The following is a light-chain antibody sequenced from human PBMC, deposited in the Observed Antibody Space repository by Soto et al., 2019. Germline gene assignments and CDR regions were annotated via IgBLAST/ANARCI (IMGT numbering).Light chain of an antibody. Sequence: EVVMTQSPATLSVSPGERATLSCRASQSVRSTLAWYQQTPGQAPRLLIYGASTRATGIPARFSGSGSGTEFTLTISSLQSEDFAVYYCQQYSTWPLTFGGGTKVEIK. CDR3: QQYSTWPLT. V-gene: IGKV3-15*01. CDR2: GAS. J-gene: IGKJ4*01. CDR1: QSVRST.